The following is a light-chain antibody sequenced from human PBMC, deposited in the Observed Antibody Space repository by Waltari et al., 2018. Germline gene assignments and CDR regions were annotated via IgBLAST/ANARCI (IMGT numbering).Light chain of an antibody. Sequence: SYVLTQQPSVSVASGQTASITCGRINVGSNSVHWYQRRPGQAPVVVIFSDGDRPSGIPARFGGSNSENTATLTITRVEAGDEADYYCQVWDTSGDHVVFGGGTKLTVL. CDR1: NVGSNS. CDR2: SDG. V-gene: IGLV3-21*04. CDR3: QVWDTSGDHVV. J-gene: IGLJ2*01.